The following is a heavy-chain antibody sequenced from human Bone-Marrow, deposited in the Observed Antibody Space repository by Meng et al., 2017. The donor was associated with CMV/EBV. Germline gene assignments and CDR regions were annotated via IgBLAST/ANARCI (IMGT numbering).Heavy chain of an antibody. D-gene: IGHD1-26*01. J-gene: IGHJ1*01. V-gene: IGHV1-69*05. Sequence: AAGGTFSSYAISWVRQAPGQGLEWMGGIIPIFGTANYAQKFQGRVTITTDESTSTAYMELSSLGSEDTAAYYCARESSGAASVYFQHWGQGTLVTVSS. CDR2: IIPIFGTA. CDR1: GGTFSSYA. CDR3: ARESSGAASVYFQH.